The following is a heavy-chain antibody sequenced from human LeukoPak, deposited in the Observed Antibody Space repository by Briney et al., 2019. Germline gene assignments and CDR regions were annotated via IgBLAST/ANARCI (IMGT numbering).Heavy chain of an antibody. V-gene: IGHV5-51*01. Sequence: GESLKISCKGSGYSFTSYWIGWVRQMPGKGLEWMGIIYPGDSDTSYSPSFQGQVTVSADKSISTAYLQWSSLKASDTAMYYCARRYYYDSSGYYYFDYWGQGTLVTVSS. CDR1: GYSFTSYW. D-gene: IGHD3-22*01. J-gene: IGHJ4*02. CDR2: IYPGDSDT. CDR3: ARRYYYDSSGYYYFDY.